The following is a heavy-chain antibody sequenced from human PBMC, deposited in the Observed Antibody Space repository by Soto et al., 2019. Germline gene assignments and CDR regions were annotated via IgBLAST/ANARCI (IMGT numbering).Heavy chain of an antibody. CDR3: TTDRVAYYYDSSGFYYYGMDV. CDR1: GFTFSNAW. J-gene: IGHJ6*02. Sequence: EVQLVESGGGLVKPGGSLRLSCAASGFTFSNAWMSWVRQAPGKGLEWVGRIKSKTDGGTTDYAAPVKGRFTISRDDSKNTLYLQMNSLKTEDTAVYYCTTDRVAYYYDSSGFYYYGMDVWGQGTTVTVSS. CDR2: IKSKTDGGTT. V-gene: IGHV3-15*01. D-gene: IGHD3-22*01.